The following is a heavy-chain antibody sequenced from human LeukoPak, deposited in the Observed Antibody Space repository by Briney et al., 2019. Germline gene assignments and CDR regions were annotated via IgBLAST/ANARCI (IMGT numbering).Heavy chain of an antibody. V-gene: IGHV1-69*01. CDR2: IIPIFGTA. J-gene: IGHJ4*02. D-gene: IGHD7-27*01. CDR1: GGTFSSYT. Sequence: SVKVSCKASGGTFSSYTISWVRQAPGQGLEWMGGIIPIFGTANYAQKFQGRVAITADESTSTAYMELSSLRSGDTAVYYCASLTGIYFDYWGQGTLVTVSS. CDR3: ASLTGIYFDY.